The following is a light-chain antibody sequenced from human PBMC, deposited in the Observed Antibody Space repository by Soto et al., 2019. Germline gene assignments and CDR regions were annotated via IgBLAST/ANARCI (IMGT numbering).Light chain of an antibody. V-gene: IGKV1-39*01. Sequence: DIQMTQSPSSLSASVGDRVTITCRASQSITTYLNWYQQKPGRAPKLLIYAASSLEGGVPSRFSGSGAGTEFTLTISSLQPEDFATYYCQQSSATPLTFGGGTKVEVK. CDR1: QSITTY. J-gene: IGKJ4*01. CDR3: QQSSATPLT. CDR2: AAS.